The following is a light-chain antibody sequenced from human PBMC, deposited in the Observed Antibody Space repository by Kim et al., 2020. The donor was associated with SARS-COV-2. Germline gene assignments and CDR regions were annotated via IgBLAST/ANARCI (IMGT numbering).Light chain of an antibody. CDR3: QHYGSSLWT. CDR1: QRVSSSY. V-gene: IGKV3-20*01. CDR2: GAS. J-gene: IGKJ1*01. Sequence: SPWERATLSCRATQRVSSSYLAWYQQKPGQAPRLLIYGASSRATGIPDRFSGSGSGTDFTLTISRLEAEDFAVYYCQHYGSSLWTFGQGTKVDIK.